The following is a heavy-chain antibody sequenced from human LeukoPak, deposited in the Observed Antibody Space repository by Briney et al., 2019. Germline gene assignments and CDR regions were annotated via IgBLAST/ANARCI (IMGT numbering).Heavy chain of an antibody. J-gene: IGHJ4*02. D-gene: IGHD2-15*01. CDR3: ARYCSGGSCSRDPSKTDY. CDR1: GYSFTNYW. CDR2: IDPSDSYT. Sequence: GESLKISCKGSGYSFTNYWINWVRQMPGKGLEWMGRIDPSDSYTNYSPSFQGHVTISADKSISTAYLQWSSLKASDTAMYYCARYCSGGSCSRDPSKTDYWGQGTLVTVSS. V-gene: IGHV5-10-1*01.